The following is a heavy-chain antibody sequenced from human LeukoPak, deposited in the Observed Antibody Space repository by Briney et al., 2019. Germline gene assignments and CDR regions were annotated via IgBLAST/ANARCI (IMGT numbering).Heavy chain of an antibody. J-gene: IGHJ5*02. CDR3: ARDSKDIHEWLRFKSWFDP. Sequence: SETLSLTCTVSGGSISSYYWSWIRQPAGKGLEWIGRIYTSGSTNYNPSLKSRVTMSVDTSKNQFSLELSSATAADTAVYYCARDSKDIHEWLRFKSWFDPWGQGTLVTVSS. CDR1: GGSISSYY. CDR2: IYTSGST. V-gene: IGHV4-4*07. D-gene: IGHD5-12*01.